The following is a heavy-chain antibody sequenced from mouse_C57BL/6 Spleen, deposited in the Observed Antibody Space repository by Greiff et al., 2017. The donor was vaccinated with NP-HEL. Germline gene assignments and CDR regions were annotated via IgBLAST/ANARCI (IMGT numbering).Heavy chain of an antibody. CDR3: ARGGPHSQLPFDV. CDR2: IDPSDSYT. V-gene: IGHV1-50*01. CDR1: GYTFTSYW. D-gene: IGHD3-3*01. J-gene: IGHJ1*03. Sequence: QVQLQQPGAELVKPGASVKLSCKASGYTFTSYWMQWVKQRPGQGLEWIGEIDPSDSYTNYNQKFKGKATLTVDTSSSTAYMQLSSLTSEDSAVYYCARGGPHSQLPFDVWGTGTTVTVSS.